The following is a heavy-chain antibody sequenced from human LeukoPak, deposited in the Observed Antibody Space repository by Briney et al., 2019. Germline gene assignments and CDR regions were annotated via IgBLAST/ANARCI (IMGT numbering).Heavy chain of an antibody. CDR3: ARITIFGVVIKFDY. V-gene: IGHV4-34*01. J-gene: IGHJ4*02. CDR1: GGSFSGYY. D-gene: IGHD3-3*01. CDR2: INHSGST. Sequence: SETLSLTCAVYGGSFSGYYWSWIRQPPGKGLEWIGEINHSGSTNYNPSLKSRVTISVDTSKNQFSLKLSSVTAADTAVYYCARITIFGVVIKFDYWGQGTLVTVSS.